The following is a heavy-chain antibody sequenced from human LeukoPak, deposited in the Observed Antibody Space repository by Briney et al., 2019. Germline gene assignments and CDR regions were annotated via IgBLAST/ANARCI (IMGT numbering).Heavy chain of an antibody. Sequence: GRSLRLSCAASGFTFSSYSMNWVRQAPGKGLEWVSSISSSSSYIYYADSVKGRFTISRDNAKNSLYLQMNSLRAEDTAVYYCARDAYYYDSSGYSAWGQGTLVTVSS. CDR3: ARDAYYYDSSGYSA. V-gene: IGHV3-21*01. CDR2: ISSSSSYI. D-gene: IGHD3-22*01. CDR1: GFTFSSYS. J-gene: IGHJ5*02.